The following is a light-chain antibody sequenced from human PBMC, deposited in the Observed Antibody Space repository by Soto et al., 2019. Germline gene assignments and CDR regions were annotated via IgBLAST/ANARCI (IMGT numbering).Light chain of an antibody. CDR3: QQSYSTLIT. J-gene: IGKJ5*01. CDR2: GAS. Sequence: DIQMTQSPSSLSASLGDRVTITCRTSQNIYNSLNWYQQKAGRAPAVLIYGASNLQGGVPLRFSGSGSGTDFTLTISGLQPEDFATYYCQQSYSTLITFGQGTRLEIK. CDR1: QNIYNS. V-gene: IGKV1-39*01.